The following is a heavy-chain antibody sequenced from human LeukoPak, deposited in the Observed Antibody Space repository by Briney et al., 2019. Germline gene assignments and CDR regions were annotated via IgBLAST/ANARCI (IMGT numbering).Heavy chain of an antibody. CDR3: ARDLGGLGKIDQ. V-gene: IGHV4-31*03. J-gene: IGHJ4*02. Sequence: SETLSLTCTVSGGSFSSGGYYWSWIRQHPGKGLEWIGYIFYSGTTYYNPSLKSRVIISVDASKNQFSLRLSSVTAADTAVYYCARDLGGLGKIDQWGQGTLATVSS. CDR1: GGSFSSGGYY. CDR2: IFYSGTT. D-gene: IGHD7-27*01.